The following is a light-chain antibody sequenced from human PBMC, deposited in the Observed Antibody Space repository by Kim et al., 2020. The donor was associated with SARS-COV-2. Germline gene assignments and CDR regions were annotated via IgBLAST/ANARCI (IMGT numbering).Light chain of an antibody. CDR1: RNNVGYQG. CDR2: RDN. V-gene: IGLV10-54*01. CDR3: AAWDSSLSGWV. Sequence: QTPTRTCTGDRNNVGYQGATWLQQHQGHPPKVLSYRDNSRSSGISERLSASRSGNTASLTITGLQPEDEGDYYCAAWDSSLSGWVFGGGTQLTVL. J-gene: IGLJ3*02.